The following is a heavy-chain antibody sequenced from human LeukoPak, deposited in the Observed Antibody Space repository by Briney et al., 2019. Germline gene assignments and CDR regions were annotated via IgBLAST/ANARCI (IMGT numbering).Heavy chain of an antibody. Sequence: ASVKVSCKASGYTFTNYYIHWVRQAPGQGLEWMGWINPNSGGTNYAQKFQGRVTMTRDTSISTAYMELSRLRSDDTAVYYCARDRWFGELVGNYFDYWGQGTLVTVSS. CDR2: INPNSGGT. CDR1: GYTFTNYY. V-gene: IGHV1-2*02. J-gene: IGHJ4*02. CDR3: ARDRWFGELVGNYFDY. D-gene: IGHD3-10*01.